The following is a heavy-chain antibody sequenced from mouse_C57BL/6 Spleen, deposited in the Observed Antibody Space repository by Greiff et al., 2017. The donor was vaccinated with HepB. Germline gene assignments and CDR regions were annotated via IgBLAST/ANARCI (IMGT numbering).Heavy chain of an antibody. CDR2: INPYNGYT. V-gene: IGHV1-20*01. Sequence: VQLQQSGPELVKPGDSVKISCKASGYSFTGYFMNWVMQSPGKSLEWIGHINPYNGYTYYNQKLKGKATLTVDKSTSTAHMELRSLKSEDTAVYYCTRAYYSNSYFDYWGQGTTLTVSS. CDR3: TRAYYSNSYFDY. CDR1: GYSFTGYF. J-gene: IGHJ2*01. D-gene: IGHD2-5*01.